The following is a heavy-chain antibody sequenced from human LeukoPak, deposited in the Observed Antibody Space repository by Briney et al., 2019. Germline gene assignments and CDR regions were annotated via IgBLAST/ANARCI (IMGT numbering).Heavy chain of an antibody. CDR2: MNPNSGNT. CDR3: ATGGEGVPAALN. Sequence: ASVKVSCKASGYTFTSYDINWVRQATGQGLEWMGWMNPNSGNTGYAQKFQGRVTITRNTSISTAYMELSSLRSEDTAVYYCATGGEGVPAALNWGQGTLVTVSS. V-gene: IGHV1-8*03. J-gene: IGHJ4*02. D-gene: IGHD2-2*01. CDR1: GYTFTSYD.